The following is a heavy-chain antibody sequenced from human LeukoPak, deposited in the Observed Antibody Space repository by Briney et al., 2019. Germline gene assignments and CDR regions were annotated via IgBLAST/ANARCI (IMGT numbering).Heavy chain of an antibody. J-gene: IGHJ4*02. V-gene: IGHV4-4*08. CDR2: IHPSGST. Sequence: SETLSLTCTVSGASISEYYWTWIRQPPGKGLEWLGHIHPSGSTYSNPSLRSRVTVSVDTPKNQFSLTLSSVTAADTAMYSCARGLDTAKVGYWGQGTLVTVSS. CDR1: GASISEYY. D-gene: IGHD5-18*01. CDR3: ARGLDTAKVGY.